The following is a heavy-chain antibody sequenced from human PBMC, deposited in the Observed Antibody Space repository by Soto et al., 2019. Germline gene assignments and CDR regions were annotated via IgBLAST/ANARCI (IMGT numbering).Heavy chain of an antibody. J-gene: IGHJ6*02. CDR3: ARHVLVPAAIGGMDV. CDR2: INHSGST. V-gene: IGHV4-34*01. Sequence: SETLSLTCAVYGGSFRGYYWSWIRQPPGKGLEWIGEINHSGSTNYNPSLKSRVTISVDTSKNQFSLKLSSVTAADTAVYYCARHVLVPAAIGGMDVWGQGTTVTVSS. CDR1: GGSFRGYY. D-gene: IGHD2-2*02.